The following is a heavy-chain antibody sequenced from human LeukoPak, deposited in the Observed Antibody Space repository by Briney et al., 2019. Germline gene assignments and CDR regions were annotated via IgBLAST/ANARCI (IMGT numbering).Heavy chain of an antibody. D-gene: IGHD3-10*02. CDR3: AELGITMIGGV. Sequence: PGGSLRLSCAASGFTFSKMNWVRQAPGKGLEWVSYISSSGSTIYYADSVKGRFTISRDNAKNSLYLQMNSLRAEDTAVYYCAELGITMIGGVWGKVTTVTISS. CDR2: ISSSGSTI. V-gene: IGHV3-48*03. CDR1: GFTFSK. J-gene: IGHJ6*04.